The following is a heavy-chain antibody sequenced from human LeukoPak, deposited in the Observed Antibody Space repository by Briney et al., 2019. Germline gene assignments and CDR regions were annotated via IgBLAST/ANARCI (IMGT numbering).Heavy chain of an antibody. CDR2: ISNNGGYT. CDR1: AFTFSTSA. CDR3: AKQLGYCSDGSCYFPY. J-gene: IGHJ4*02. V-gene: IGHV3-23*01. D-gene: IGHD2-15*01. Sequence: QPGGYLRLSCTASAFTFSTSAMSWVRQAPGKGLEWVSAISNNGGYTYYADSVQGRFTISRDNSKSTLCLQMNSLRAEDTAVYYCAKQLGYCSDGSCYFPYWGQGTLVTVSS.